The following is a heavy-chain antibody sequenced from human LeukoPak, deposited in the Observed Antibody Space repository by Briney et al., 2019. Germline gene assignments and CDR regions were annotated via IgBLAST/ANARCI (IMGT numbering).Heavy chain of an antibody. CDR1: GGSISSYY. V-gene: IGHV4-4*07. Sequence: PSETLSLTCTVSGGSISSYYWSWIRQPAGKGLEWIGRIYTSGSTNYNPSLNSRVTMSVDTSKNQFSLKLSSVTAADTAVYYCARDKIAAAGAPTLYYYYGMDVWGQGTTVTVSS. CDR2: IYTSGST. J-gene: IGHJ6*02. CDR3: ARDKIAAAGAPTLYYYYGMDV. D-gene: IGHD6-13*01.